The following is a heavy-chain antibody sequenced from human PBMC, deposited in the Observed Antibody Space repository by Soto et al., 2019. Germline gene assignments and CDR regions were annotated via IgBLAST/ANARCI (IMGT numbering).Heavy chain of an antibody. J-gene: IGHJ6*02. D-gene: IGHD4-17*01. CDR1: GFTFSSYA. CDR3: AKFYYGDYSYYYYCMDV. CDR2: ISGSGDST. V-gene: IGHV3-23*01. Sequence: EVQVLESGGGLVQPGGSLRLSCAASGFTFSSYAMSWVRQAPGKGLEWVSAISGSGDSTRYADSVQGRFTISRDTSKHTRYLQMNSLRAEDTAVYYCAKFYYGDYSYYYYCMDVWGQGTTVTVSS.